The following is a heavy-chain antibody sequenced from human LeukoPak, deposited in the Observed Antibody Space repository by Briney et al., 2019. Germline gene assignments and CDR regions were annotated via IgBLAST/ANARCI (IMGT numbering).Heavy chain of an antibody. Sequence: SETLSLTCAVYGGSFSGYYWSWIRQPPGKGLEWIGEINHSGSTNCNPSLKSRVTISVDTSKNQFSLKLSSVTAADTAVYYCATPFYTNGFDYWGQGTLVTVSS. V-gene: IGHV4-34*01. D-gene: IGHD2-8*01. CDR3: ATPFYTNGFDY. CDR2: INHSGST. J-gene: IGHJ4*02. CDR1: GGSFSGYY.